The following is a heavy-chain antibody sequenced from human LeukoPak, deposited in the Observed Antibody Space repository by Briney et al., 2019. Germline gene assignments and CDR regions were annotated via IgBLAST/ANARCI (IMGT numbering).Heavy chain of an antibody. J-gene: IGHJ4*02. V-gene: IGHV3-23*01. D-gene: IGHD4-17*01. CDR1: GFTFSSYA. Sequence: GGSLRLSCAASGFTFSSYALSWVRQAPGKGLEWVSGITCSGGTTYYADSVKGRFTISRDNSKNTLYLQLNSLRAEDTAVYYCAKHTVPPYFDYWGQGTLVTVSS. CDR2: ITCSGGTT. CDR3: AKHTVPPYFDY.